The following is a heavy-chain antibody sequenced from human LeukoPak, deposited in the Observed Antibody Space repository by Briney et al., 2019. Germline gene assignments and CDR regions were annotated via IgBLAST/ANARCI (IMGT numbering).Heavy chain of an antibody. Sequence: SETLSLTCAVSGGSIKSNNWWSWVRQPPGKGLEWIGEIYHSGSTNYNPSLESRVTVSVDKSKNQFSLDLSSVTAADTAVYYCARSSSSWSYWGQGTLVTVSS. D-gene: IGHD6-13*01. CDR3: ARSSSSWSY. CDR2: IYHSGST. CDR1: GGSIKSNNW. V-gene: IGHV4-4*02. J-gene: IGHJ4*02.